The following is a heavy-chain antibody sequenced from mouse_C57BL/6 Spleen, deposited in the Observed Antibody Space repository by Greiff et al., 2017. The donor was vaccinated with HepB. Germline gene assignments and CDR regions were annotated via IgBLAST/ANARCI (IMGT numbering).Heavy chain of an antibody. D-gene: IGHD6-1*01. CDR1: GYTFTDYN. Sequence: EVQLQESGPELVKPGASVKMSCKASGYTFTDYNMHWVKQSHGKSLEWIGYINPNNGGTSYNQKFKGKATLTVNKSSSTAYMELRSLTSEDSAVYYCARRPRAYYYAMDYWGQGTSVTVSS. J-gene: IGHJ4*01. CDR2: INPNNGGT. CDR3: ARRPRAYYYAMDY. V-gene: IGHV1-22*01.